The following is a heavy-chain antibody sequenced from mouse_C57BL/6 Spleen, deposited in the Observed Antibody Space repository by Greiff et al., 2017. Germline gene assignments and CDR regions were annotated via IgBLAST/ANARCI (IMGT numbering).Heavy chain of an antibody. CDR3: ARLTTVVEGYYFDY. V-gene: IGHV1-31*01. CDR1: GYSFTGYY. Sequence: VQLQQSGPELVKPGASVKISCKASGYSFTGYYMHWVKQSHGTILDWIGYIYPYNGVSSYNQKFKGKATLTVDKSSSTAYMELRSLTSEYSAVYYCARLTTVVEGYYFDYWGQGTTLTVSS. D-gene: IGHD1-1*01. CDR2: IYPYNGVS. J-gene: IGHJ2*01.